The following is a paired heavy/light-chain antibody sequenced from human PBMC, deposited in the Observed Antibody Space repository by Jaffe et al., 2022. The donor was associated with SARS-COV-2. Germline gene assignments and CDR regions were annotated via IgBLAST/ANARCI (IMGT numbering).Light chain of an antibody. Sequence: DIQMTQSPSTLSASIGDTVAITCRASQNIGNWLAWYQQKPGKAPKLMIYRASTLVSGVSSRFTGSGSGTEFTLTISSLQPDDFGIYYCQQYYHYGTFGHGTSLEIE. CDR2: RAS. CDR3: QQYYHYGT. J-gene: IGKJ2*01. V-gene: IGKV1-5*03. CDR1: QNIGNW.
Heavy chain of an antibody. CDR3: AHRHGGRDWDAGAFDY. D-gene: IGHD5-12*01. CDR1: GFSLTTSGVG. CDR2: IYWDGDQ. Sequence: QITLKESAPARVQPTQVLTLTCTFSGFSLTTSGVGVGWIRQPPGKAPEWLVLIYWDGDQRYSPSLKNRLTITKDTSRNQVVLTMSNMDPVDTATYYCAHRHGGRDWDAGAFDYWGQGTLVTVSS. V-gene: IGHV2-5*02. J-gene: IGHJ4*02.